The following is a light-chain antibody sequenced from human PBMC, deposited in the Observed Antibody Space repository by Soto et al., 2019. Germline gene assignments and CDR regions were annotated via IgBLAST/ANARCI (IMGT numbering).Light chain of an antibody. CDR1: QDIRKD. V-gene: IGKV1-6*01. J-gene: IGKJ2*01. CDR2: GAS. CDR3: LQDSIYPFT. Sequence: AIQMTQSPSSLSASVGDRVTITCRASQDIRKDLGWYQQKPGKAPKILIYGASTLQSGVPSRFSGSGSGTDFTLSISSLQHEDFEAYSCLQDSIYPFTFGQRTKVDI.